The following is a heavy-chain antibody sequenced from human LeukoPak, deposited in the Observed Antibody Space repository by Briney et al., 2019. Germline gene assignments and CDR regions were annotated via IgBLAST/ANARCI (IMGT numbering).Heavy chain of an antibody. V-gene: IGHV1-69-2*01. D-gene: IGHD6-13*01. CDR3: ATGIAAAGRRFDY. CDR2: VDPEDGET. J-gene: IGHJ4*02. Sequence: GASVKVSCKASGYTFTGFYIHWVRQAPGQGLEWMGLVDPEDGETIYAEKFQGRVTITADTSTDTAYMELSSLRSEDTAVYYCATGIAAAGRRFDYWGQGTLVTVSS. CDR1: GYTFTGFY.